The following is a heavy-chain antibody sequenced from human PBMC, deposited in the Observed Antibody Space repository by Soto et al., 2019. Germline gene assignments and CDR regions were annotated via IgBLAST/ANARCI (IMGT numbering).Heavy chain of an antibody. CDR2: SRNKGNSYST. Sequence: EVQLVESGGGLVQPGGSLRLSCAASGFTFSDHYLDWVRQAPGKGLEWVGRSRNKGNSYSTEYAASVKGRFTISRDESKNPLYLQMSSLKTDDTAVYYSARFSGSDTKGLDYWGQGTLVTVSS. V-gene: IGHV3-72*01. CDR3: ARFSGSDTKGLDY. CDR1: GFTFSDHY. J-gene: IGHJ4*02. D-gene: IGHD1-26*01.